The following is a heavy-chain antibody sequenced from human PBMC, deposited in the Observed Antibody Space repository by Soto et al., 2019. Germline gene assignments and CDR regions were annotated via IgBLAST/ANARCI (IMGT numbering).Heavy chain of an antibody. CDR2: IYYSGST. CDR3: ALSTPHRDGAVFDY. D-gene: IGHD2-21*01. Sequence: SETLSLTCTVSGGSISSSSYYWGWIRQPPGKGLEWIGSIYYSGSTYYNPSLKSRVTISVDTSKNQFSLKLSSVTAADTAVYYCALSTPHRDGAVFDYLGQGTLVTVSS. J-gene: IGHJ4*02. V-gene: IGHV4-39*01. CDR1: GGSISSSSYY.